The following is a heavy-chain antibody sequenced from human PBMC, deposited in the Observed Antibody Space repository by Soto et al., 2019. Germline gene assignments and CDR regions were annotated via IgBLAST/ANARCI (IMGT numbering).Heavy chain of an antibody. CDR2: ISAYNGNT. V-gene: IGHV1-18*01. J-gene: IGHJ5*02. Sequence: GASVKVSCKASGYTFTSYGISWVRQAPGQGLEWMGWISAYNGNTNYAQKLQGRVTMTTDTSTSTAYMELRSLRSDDTAVYYYARDTPFITIFGRTIDWFDPWGQGTLVTVSS. CDR3: ARDTPFITIFGRTIDWFDP. CDR1: GYTFTSYG. D-gene: IGHD3-3*01.